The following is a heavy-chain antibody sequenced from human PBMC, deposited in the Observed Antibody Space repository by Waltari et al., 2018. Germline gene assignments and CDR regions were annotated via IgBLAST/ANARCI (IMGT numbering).Heavy chain of an antibody. CDR2: INAGNGNT. CDR3: ARDSSGYNYGYGY. CDR1: GYTFTNYA. J-gene: IGHJ4*02. V-gene: IGHV1-3*01. Sequence: QVQLVQSGAAVKEPGASVRVSCTASGYTFTNYAIHWGRQAPGQRPEWMGWINAGNGNTKYSQKFQGRVTIIRDTSASTAYMELHSLRSADTAVYYCARDSSGYNYGYGYWGQGTLVTVSS. D-gene: IGHD5-18*01.